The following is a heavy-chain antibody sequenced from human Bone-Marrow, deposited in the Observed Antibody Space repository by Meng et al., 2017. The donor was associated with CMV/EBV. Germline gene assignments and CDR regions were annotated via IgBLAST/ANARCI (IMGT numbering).Heavy chain of an antibody. CDR1: GFTFSKYW. CDR2: MKQDGSEK. CDR3: ARTPTVTTYTYYYYYGMDV. V-gene: IGHV3-7*01. Sequence: GESLKISCEASGFTFSKYWMSWVRQAPGKGLEWVAKMKQDGSEKYYVDSVKGRFTISRDNAKNSLYLQMNSLRAEDTAVYYCARTPTVTTYTYYYYYGMDVWGQGTTVTVSS. D-gene: IGHD4-11*01. J-gene: IGHJ6*02.